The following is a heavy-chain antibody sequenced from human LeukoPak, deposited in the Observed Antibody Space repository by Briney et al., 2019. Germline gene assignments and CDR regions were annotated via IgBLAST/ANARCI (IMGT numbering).Heavy chain of an antibody. CDR2: ISGSGTST. J-gene: IGHJ4*02. CDR3: ARGRTDAGY. Sequence: GGSLRLSCAASGFSFSSHAMCWVRQAPGKGLEWVSAISGSGTSTYYADSVKGRFTISRDNSKNTLYLQMNSLRAEDTAVYYCARGRTDAGYWGQGTLVTVSS. D-gene: IGHD6-13*01. V-gene: IGHV3-23*01. CDR1: GFSFSSHA.